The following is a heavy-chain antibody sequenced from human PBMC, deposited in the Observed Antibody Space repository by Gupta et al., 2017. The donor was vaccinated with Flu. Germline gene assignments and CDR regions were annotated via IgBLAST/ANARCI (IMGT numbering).Heavy chain of an antibody. D-gene: IGHD3/OR15-3a*01. V-gene: IGHV3-23*01. CDR1: GFLFSSYS. CDR3: AKVGDWLLPTFDY. J-gene: IGHJ4*02. CDR2: ISGSGGST. Sequence: EVQLLESGGGLVQPGGSLRRSGAASGFLFSSYSMSWVRQAPGKGLEWVSAISGSGGSTYYADSVKGRFTISRDNSKNTLYLQMNSLRAEDTAVYYCAKVGDWLLPTFDYWGQGTLVTVSS.